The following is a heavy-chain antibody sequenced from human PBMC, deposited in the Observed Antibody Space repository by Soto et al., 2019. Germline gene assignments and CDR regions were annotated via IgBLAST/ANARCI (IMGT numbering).Heavy chain of an antibody. D-gene: IGHD3-3*01. V-gene: IGHV3-48*03. Sequence: GGSLRLSCAASGFTFSSYEMNWVRQAPGKGLEWVSYISSSGSTIYYADSVKGRFTISRDNAKNSLYLQMNSLRAEDTAVYYCARYYGSSYAFDIWGQGTMVTVSS. CDR3: ARYYGSSYAFDI. CDR2: ISSSGSTI. J-gene: IGHJ3*02. CDR1: GFTFSSYE.